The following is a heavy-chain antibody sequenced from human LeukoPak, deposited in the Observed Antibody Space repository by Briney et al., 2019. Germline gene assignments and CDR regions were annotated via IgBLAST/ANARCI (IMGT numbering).Heavy chain of an antibody. D-gene: IGHD2-2*01. V-gene: IGHV3-23*01. CDR2: ISGSGGST. J-gene: IGHJ4*02. Sequence: GGSLRLSCAASGFTFSSYAMSWVRQAPGKGLEWGSAISGSGGSTYYADSVKGRFTISRDNSKNTLYLQMNSLRAEDTAVYYCATVRDCSSTSCYGGFDYWGQGTLVTVSS. CDR3: ATVRDCSSTSCYGGFDY. CDR1: GFTFSSYA.